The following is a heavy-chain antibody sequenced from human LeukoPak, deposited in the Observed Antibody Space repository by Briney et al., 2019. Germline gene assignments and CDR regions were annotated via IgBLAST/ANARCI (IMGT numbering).Heavy chain of an antibody. CDR1: GYTFTNNW. CDR2: ISPTGGST. V-gene: IGHV1-46*01. CDR3: ARVRRTTGTYHY. Sequence: ASVKVSCKAFGYTFTNNWMHWVRQAPGQGPEWMGLISPTGGSTAYAQKFQGRVTLTRDMSTSTDYLELSSLRSEDTAVYYCARVRRTTGTYHYWGQGTLVTVSS. J-gene: IGHJ4*02. D-gene: IGHD1-1*01.